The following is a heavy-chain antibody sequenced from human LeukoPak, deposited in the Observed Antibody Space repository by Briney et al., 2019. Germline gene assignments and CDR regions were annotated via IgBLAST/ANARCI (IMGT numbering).Heavy chain of an antibody. CDR3: ARDGLAGYSSSWSVH. Sequence: GASVKVSCKASGFTFTSYGFSWMRQAPGQGLEWMGWISAYNGNTNYAQKLQGRVTMTTDTSTSTAYMELRSLRSDDTAVYYCARDGLAGYSSSWSVHWGQGTLVTVSS. J-gene: IGHJ4*02. CDR2: ISAYNGNT. D-gene: IGHD6-13*01. CDR1: GFTFTSYG. V-gene: IGHV1-18*01.